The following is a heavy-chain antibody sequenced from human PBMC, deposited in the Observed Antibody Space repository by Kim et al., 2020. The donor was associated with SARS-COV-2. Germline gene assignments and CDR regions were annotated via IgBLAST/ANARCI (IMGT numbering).Heavy chain of an antibody. Sequence: GTNYAQKVQGRVTMTRDTSISTAYMELSRLRSDDTAVYYCARVTSSGWFYWGQGTLVTVSS. D-gene: IGHD6-19*01. CDR3: ARVTSSGWFY. V-gene: IGHV1-2*02. CDR2: GT. J-gene: IGHJ4*02.